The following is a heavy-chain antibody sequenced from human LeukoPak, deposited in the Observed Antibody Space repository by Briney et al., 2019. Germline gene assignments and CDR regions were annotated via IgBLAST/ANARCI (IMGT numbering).Heavy chain of an antibody. CDR1: GGSISSYY. Sequence: SETLSLTCTVSGGSISSYYWSWIRQPAGKGLEWIGRIYTSGSTNYNPSLKSRVTMSVDTSKNQFSLKLSSVTAADTAVYYCARGEEGPTVYYYYGMDVWGQGTTATVSS. CDR3: ARGEEGPTVYYYYGMDV. CDR2: IYTSGST. V-gene: IGHV4-4*07. J-gene: IGHJ6*02.